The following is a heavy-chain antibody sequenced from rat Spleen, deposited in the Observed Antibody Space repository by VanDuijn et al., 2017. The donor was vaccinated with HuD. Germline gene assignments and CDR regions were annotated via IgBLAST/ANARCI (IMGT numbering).Heavy chain of an antibody. Sequence: EVQLVESGGGLVQPGRSLKLSCVASGFTFNNYWMTWIRQAPGKGLEWVASITNTGGSTYYPDSVKGRFTISRDNAKSTLYLQMNSLRSEDTATYYCTREAYTTDHVGDWGQGVMVTVSS. CDR3: TREAYTTDHVGD. CDR2: ITNTGGST. J-gene: IGHJ2*01. V-gene: IGHV5-31*01. D-gene: IGHD1-6*01. CDR1: GFTFNNYW.